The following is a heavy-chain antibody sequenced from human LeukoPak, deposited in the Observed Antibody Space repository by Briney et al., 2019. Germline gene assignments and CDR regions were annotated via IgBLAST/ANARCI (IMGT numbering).Heavy chain of an antibody. V-gene: IGHV3-23*01. CDR1: GAAFSKYG. CDR3: ATEGFYF. CDR2: ISRSGDIT. Sequence: GGSLRLSCAASGAAFSKYGMKWVRQAAGAGLEYISGISRSGDITHYADSVKGRFTISRDDVKNTLYLQMNSLRAEDTALYYCATEGFYFWGPGTQVTVSS. J-gene: IGHJ4*02.